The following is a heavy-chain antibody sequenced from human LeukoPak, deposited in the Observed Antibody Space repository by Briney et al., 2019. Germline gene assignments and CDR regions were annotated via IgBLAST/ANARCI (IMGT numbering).Heavy chain of an antibody. V-gene: IGHV3-30*04. J-gene: IGHJ4*02. CDR2: VSYDGNDK. CDR1: GFTFTRYA. Sequence: GRSLRLSCVASGFTFTRYAMHWVRQAPGKGLEWVTVVSYDGNDKYYADSVKGRFTISRDNSKNTVYLQMNSLRAGDTAVYYCARDDALATDGFDSWGQGTLVTVSS. D-gene: IGHD5-24*01. CDR3: ARDDALATDGFDS.